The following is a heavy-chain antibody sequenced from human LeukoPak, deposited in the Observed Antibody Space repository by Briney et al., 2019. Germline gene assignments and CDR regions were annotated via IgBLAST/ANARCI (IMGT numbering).Heavy chain of an antibody. Sequence: ASVKVSCKASGYTLTGYFIHWVRQAPGQGLEWMGWINPNSGGTNYAQKFQGRVTMIRDTSISTAYMELSRLRSDDTAVYYCARDQKWFATLGDYYYYMDVWGKGTTVTISS. CDR2: INPNSGGT. V-gene: IGHV1-2*02. CDR1: GYTLTGYF. J-gene: IGHJ6*03. CDR3: ARDQKWFATLGDYYYYMDV. D-gene: IGHD3-10*01.